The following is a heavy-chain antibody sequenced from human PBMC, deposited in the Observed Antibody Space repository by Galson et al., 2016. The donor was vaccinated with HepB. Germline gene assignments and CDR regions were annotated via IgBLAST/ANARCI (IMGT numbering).Heavy chain of an antibody. CDR2: ISWNSGNI. D-gene: IGHD3-22*01. CDR3: AKDAAYSDSSGVFDI. CDR1: GFIFDDYA. J-gene: IGHJ3*02. V-gene: IGHV3-9*01. Sequence: SLRLSCAVSGFIFDDYAMHWVRQGPGKGLEWVSGISWNSGNIAYGDSVKGRFTISRDNAKNSLYLEMKSLRPKDTALYFCAKDAAYSDSSGVFDIWGQGTMVTVSS.